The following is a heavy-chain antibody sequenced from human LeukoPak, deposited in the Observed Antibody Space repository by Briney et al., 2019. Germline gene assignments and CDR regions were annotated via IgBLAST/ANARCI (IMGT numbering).Heavy chain of an antibody. CDR3: ARGGRSTSCCDDAFDI. J-gene: IGHJ3*02. D-gene: IGHD2-2*01. Sequence: ASVKVSCKASGYTFTGYYVHWVRQAPGQGLEWMGWINPKSGGTNYAENFQGRVTMTRDTSIGTAYMELSRLKSDDTAVYYCARGGRSTSCCDDAFDIWGQGTMVTVSS. CDR1: GYTFTGYY. CDR2: INPKSGGT. V-gene: IGHV1-2*02.